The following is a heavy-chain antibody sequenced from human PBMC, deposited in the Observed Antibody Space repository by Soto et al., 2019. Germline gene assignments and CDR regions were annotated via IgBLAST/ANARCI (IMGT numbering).Heavy chain of an antibody. CDR2: IYWNDDK. J-gene: IGHJ4*02. V-gene: IGHV2-5*01. CDR3: AHTLGLCDFWSGYSSHFDY. D-gene: IGHD3-3*01. CDR1: GFSLSTSGVG. Sequence: QITLKESGPTLVKPTQTLTLTCTFSGFSLSTSGVGVGWIRQPPGKALEWLALIYWNDDKRYSPSLKSRLTITKDTSKNQVVLTMTNMDPVDTATYYCAHTLGLCDFWSGYSSHFDYWGQGTLVTVSS.